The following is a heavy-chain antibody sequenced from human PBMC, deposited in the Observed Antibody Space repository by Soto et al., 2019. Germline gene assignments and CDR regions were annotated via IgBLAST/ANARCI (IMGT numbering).Heavy chain of an antibody. CDR1: GVMFSGSA. Sequence: PRGSLRLSCAASGVMFSGSAIHWVRQVSGKGLEWVGRIRSKTNSYATAYAASVKGRFTISRDDSQNTAFLQMNSLKTEDTAVYYCTRLGDIVVIPGAWGQGTQVTGSA. CDR3: TRLGDIVVIPGA. CDR2: IRSKTNSYAT. V-gene: IGHV3-73*01. J-gene: IGHJ5*02. D-gene: IGHD2-15*01.